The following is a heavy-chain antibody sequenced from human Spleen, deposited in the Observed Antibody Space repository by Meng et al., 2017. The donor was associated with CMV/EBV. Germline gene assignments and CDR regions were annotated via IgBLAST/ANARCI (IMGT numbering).Heavy chain of an antibody. CDR2: LSGRSSNP. CDR1: GFTFNNYA. V-gene: IGHV3-23*01. Sequence: GESLKISCAASGFTFNNYAMSWVRQAPGKGLEWVSSLSGRSSNPYYADSVRGRFSISRDNFNNTLSLRMNSLRVEDTAVYYCAKDRPPFTVVASMDVWGQGTTVTVSS. D-gene: IGHD4-23*01. J-gene: IGHJ6*02. CDR3: AKDRPPFTVVASMDV.